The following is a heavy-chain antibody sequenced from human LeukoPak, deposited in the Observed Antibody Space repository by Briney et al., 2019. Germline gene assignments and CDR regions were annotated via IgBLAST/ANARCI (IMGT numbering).Heavy chain of an antibody. J-gene: IGHJ3*02. CDR3: AKGRYYYDNSDALEI. CDR1: GFTFSSYA. CDR2: ISGSGSST. V-gene: IGHV3-23*01. D-gene: IGHD3-22*01. Sequence: PGGSLRLSCAASGFTFSSYAMSWVRQAPGKGLEWVSTISGSGSSTYYADSVKGRFTISRDNSKNTLYLQMNSLRAKDTAVYHCAKGRYYYDNSDALEIWGQGTMVTVSS.